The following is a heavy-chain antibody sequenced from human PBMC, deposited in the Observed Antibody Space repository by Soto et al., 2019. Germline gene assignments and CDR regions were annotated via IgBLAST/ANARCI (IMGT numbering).Heavy chain of an antibody. V-gene: IGHV3-23*01. CDR2: ISGSGGST. D-gene: IGHD1-26*01. CDR1: GFTFSSYA. CDR3: AKDRRWGLTAYYCYYGMDV. J-gene: IGHJ6*02. Sequence: GGSLRLSCAASGFTFSSYAMSWVRQAPGKGLEWVSAISGSGGSTYYADSVKGRFTISRDNSKNTLYLQMNSLRAEDTAVYYCAKDRRWGLTAYYCYYGMDVWGQGTTVTVSS.